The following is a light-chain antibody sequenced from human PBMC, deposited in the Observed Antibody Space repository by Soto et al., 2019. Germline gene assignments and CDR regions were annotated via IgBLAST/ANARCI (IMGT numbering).Light chain of an antibody. Sequence: DIQMTQSPSSLSASVGDRVTITCRASQDISNYLNWYQQRPGKAPKLLIYDASTLERGVPSRFSGTRSGSYFTFAVTSLQPEDVATYYCQQSDSLPLTFGQGTRLEI. J-gene: IGKJ5*01. CDR3: QQSDSLPLT. CDR2: DAS. CDR1: QDISNY. V-gene: IGKV1-33*01.